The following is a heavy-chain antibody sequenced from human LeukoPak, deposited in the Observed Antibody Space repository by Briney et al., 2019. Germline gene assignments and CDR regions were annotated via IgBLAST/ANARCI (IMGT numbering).Heavy chain of an antibody. V-gene: IGHV1-46*01. J-gene: IGHJ5*02. CDR2: INPFGGST. CDR3: ARVEINWFDL. D-gene: IGHD5-24*01. CDR1: GYTFSRSY. Sequence: GASVKVSCKASGYTFSRSYMHWVRQAPGQGLEWMGIINPFGGSTSYAQKFQGRVTMTRDMSTSTVYMELSSLRSEDTAVYYCARVEINWFDLWGQGTLVTVSS.